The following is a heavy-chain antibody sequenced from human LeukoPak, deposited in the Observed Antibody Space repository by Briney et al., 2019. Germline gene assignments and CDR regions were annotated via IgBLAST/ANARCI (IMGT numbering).Heavy chain of an antibody. Sequence: SETLSLTCTVSGGSISSYYWSWIRQPPGKGLEWIGYIYYSGSTNYNPSLKSRVTISVDTSKNQFSLKLSSVTAADTAVYYCARELGYCSSTSCNNWFDPWGQGALVTVSS. J-gene: IGHJ5*02. CDR2: IYYSGST. CDR1: GGSISSYY. V-gene: IGHV4-59*01. CDR3: ARELGYCSSTSCNNWFDP. D-gene: IGHD2-2*01.